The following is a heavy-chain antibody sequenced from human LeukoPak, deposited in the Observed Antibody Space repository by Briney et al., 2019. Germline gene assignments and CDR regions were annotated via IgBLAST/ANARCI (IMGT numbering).Heavy chain of an antibody. V-gene: IGHV3-23*01. D-gene: IGHD3-22*01. J-gene: IGHJ4*02. CDR1: GFTFSNYA. Sequence: GGSLRLSCAASGFTFSNYAMSWVRQAPGKGLEWVSAMSAGGSSTWYADSVKGRLTISRDNSKNTLFLQMNSLRAEDTAVYYCAKDLHDSSGSRYDYWGQGTLVTVSS. CDR3: AKDLHDSSGSRYDY. CDR2: MSAGGSST.